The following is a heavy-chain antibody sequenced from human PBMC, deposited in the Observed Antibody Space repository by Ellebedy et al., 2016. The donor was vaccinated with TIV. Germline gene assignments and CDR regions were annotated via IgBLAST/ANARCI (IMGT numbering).Heavy chain of an antibody. D-gene: IGHD1-7*01. CDR3: ARGLELQFNWFDP. J-gene: IGHJ5*02. CDR1: GGSFSGYY. CDR2: INHSGST. Sequence: MPSETLSLTCAVYGGSFSGYYWSWIRQPPGKGLEWIGEINHSGSTNYNPSLKSRVTISVDTSKNQFSLKLSSVTAADTAVYYCARGLELQFNWFDPWGQGTLVTVSS. V-gene: IGHV4-34*01.